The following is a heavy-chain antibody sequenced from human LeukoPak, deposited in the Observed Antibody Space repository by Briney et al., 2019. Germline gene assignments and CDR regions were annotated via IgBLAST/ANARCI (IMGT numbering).Heavy chain of an antibody. Sequence: PGGSQRLSCVASGFTFSSSAMNWVRQAPGKGLEWVSVISDRGDSTYYADSVRGRFTISRDNSKNTLYLQMNSLGAEDTAVYYCARGPPSSSGWLKWFDPWGQGILVTVSS. CDR3: ARGPPSSSGWLKWFDP. J-gene: IGHJ5*02. D-gene: IGHD6-19*01. CDR1: GFTFSSSA. CDR2: ISDRGDST. V-gene: IGHV3-23*01.